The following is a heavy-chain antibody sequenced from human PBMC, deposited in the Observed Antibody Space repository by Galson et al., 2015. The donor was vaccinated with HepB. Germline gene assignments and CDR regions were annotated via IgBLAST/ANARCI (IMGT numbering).Heavy chain of an antibody. CDR3: ARVYYGDFWSGNPNYYMDV. CDR1: GFTFSSYS. J-gene: IGHJ6*03. CDR2: ISSSSSYI. V-gene: IGHV3-21*01. Sequence: SLRLSCAASGFTFSSYSMNWVRQAPGKGLEWVSSISSSSSYIYYADSVKGRFTISRDNAKNSLYLQMNSLRAEDTAVYYCARVYYGDFWSGNPNYYMDVWGKGTTVTVSS. D-gene: IGHD3-3*01.